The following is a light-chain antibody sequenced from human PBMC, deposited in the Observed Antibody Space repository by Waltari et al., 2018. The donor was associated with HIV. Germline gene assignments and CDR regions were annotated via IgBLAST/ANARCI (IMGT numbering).Light chain of an antibody. J-gene: IGKJ2*01. Sequence: EIVLTQSPGTLSLSPGERVTLSCRASQSVSSSYLAWYQQKPGQAPRLLIYDASSRATGIPDRVSGSGSGTDFTLTISRLEAEDFAVYYCQQYGSSPYTFGQGTKLEIK. CDR1: QSVSSSY. CDR3: QQYGSSPYT. V-gene: IGKV3-20*01. CDR2: DAS.